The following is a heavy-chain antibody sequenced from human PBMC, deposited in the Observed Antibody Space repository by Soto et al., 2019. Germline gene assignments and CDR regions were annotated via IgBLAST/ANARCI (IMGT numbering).Heavy chain of an antibody. J-gene: IGHJ4*02. D-gene: IGHD5-18*01. V-gene: IGHV4-59*12. Sequence: TSETLSLTCTVSGGTISRYYWSWIRQPPGKGLEWIGEIYHSGSTNYNPSLKSRVTISVDKSKNQFSLKLSSVTAADTAVYYCARDNGYSYGYTLDHWGQGTLVTVSS. CDR3: ARDNGYSYGYTLDH. CDR1: GGTISRYY. CDR2: IYHSGST.